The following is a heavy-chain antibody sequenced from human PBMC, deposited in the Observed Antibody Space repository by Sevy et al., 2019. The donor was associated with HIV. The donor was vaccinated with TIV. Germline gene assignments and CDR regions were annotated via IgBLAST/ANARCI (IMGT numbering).Heavy chain of an antibody. V-gene: IGHV3-23*01. CDR1: AFSFNTYA. J-gene: IGHJ4*02. CDR3: AKPRGSFYFDY. CDR2: ISGSGDST. Sequence: GGSLRLSCAASAFSFNTYAMSWVRRAPGKGLEGVSNISGSGDSTFYSDSVKGRFTISRDNSKNTLYLQMNSLRAEDTAVYYCAKPRGSFYFDYWGQGTLVTVSS. D-gene: IGHD3-16*01.